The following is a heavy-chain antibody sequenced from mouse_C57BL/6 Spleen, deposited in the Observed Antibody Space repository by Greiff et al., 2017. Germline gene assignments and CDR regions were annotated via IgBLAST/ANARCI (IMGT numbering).Heavy chain of an antibody. V-gene: IGHV1-81*01. CDR2: IYPRSGNT. D-gene: IGHD1-1*01. J-gene: IGHJ3*01. CDR3: ANYGSSLAWFAY. Sequence: QVQLQQSGAELARPGASVKLSCKASGYTFTSYGISWVKQRTGQGLEWIGEIYPRSGNTYYNEKFKGKATLTADKSSSTAYMELRSLTSEDSAVYFCANYGSSLAWFAYWGQGTLVTVSA. CDR1: GYTFTSYG.